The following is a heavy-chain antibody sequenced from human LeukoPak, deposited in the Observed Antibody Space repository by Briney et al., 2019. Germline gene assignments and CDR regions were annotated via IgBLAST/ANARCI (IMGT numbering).Heavy chain of an antibody. Sequence: PGGTLRLSCAASAFTFTSYGMHWVRQAPGKGLEWVADIWYDGSTKYYAASVKGRFTISRNNSKNTLYLQMNSRRAEDTAVYYCARVRPYYYDSSGFPTHFDCWGQGTLVT. CDR2: IWYDGSTK. V-gene: IGHV3-33*01. CDR1: AFTFTSYG. D-gene: IGHD3-22*01. CDR3: ARVRPYYYDSSGFPTHFDC. J-gene: IGHJ4*02.